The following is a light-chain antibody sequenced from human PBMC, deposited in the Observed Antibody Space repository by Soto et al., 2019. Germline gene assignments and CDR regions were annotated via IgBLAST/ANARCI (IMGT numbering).Light chain of an antibody. Sequence: IVMTQSPATLSMSPGERATLSCRASQSLNRDLAWYQQKPGRSPRLLIFGASIRATGIPARFSGSGSGTEFTLTIGSLQSEDCALYYCQQYNNWPGTFGQGTKV. J-gene: IGKJ1*01. CDR3: QQYNNWPGT. CDR1: QSLNRD. CDR2: GAS. V-gene: IGKV3-15*01.